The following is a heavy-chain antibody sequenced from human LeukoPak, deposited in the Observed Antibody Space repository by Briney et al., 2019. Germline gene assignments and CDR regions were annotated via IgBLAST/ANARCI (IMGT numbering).Heavy chain of an antibody. CDR2: IYYSGSR. J-gene: IGHJ6*03. D-gene: IGHD3-22*01. Sequence: SETLSLTCTVSSGSISSHYWSWIRQPPGKELEGIGYIYYSGSRDYNPSLKSRVTISVDTSKNQFSLKLSSVTAADTAVYYCARGPHYHDSSGYSPYYYYYMDVWGKGTTVTVSS. V-gene: IGHV4-59*11. CDR1: SGSISSHY. CDR3: ARGPHYHDSSGYSPYYYYYMDV.